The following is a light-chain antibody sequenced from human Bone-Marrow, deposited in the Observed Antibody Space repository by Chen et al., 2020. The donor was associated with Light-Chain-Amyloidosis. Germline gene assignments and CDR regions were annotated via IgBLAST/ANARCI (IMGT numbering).Light chain of an antibody. CDR2: DDS. J-gene: IGLJ3*02. CDR1: NIGSTS. V-gene: IGLV3-21*02. Sequence: SYVLTQPSSVSVAPGQTATIACGGNNIGSTSVHWYQQTPGQAPLLVVCDDSDRPSGIPERLSGANSGNTATLTISRVEAGDEADDYCQVWDRSSDRPVFGGGTKLTVL. CDR3: QVWDRSSDRPV.